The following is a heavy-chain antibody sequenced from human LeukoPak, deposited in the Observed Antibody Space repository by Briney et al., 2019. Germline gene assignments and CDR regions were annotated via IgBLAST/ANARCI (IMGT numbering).Heavy chain of an antibody. D-gene: IGHD3-16*02. Sequence: PGRSLRLSCAASGFTFSSYAMHWVRQASGKGLEWVAVISYDGSNKYYADSVKGRFTISRDNSKNTLYLQMNSLRAEDTAVYYCARDDAPNMITFGGVIGLFDYWGQGTLVTVSS. CDR2: ISYDGSNK. CDR3: ARDDAPNMITFGGVIGLFDY. CDR1: GFTFSSYA. V-gene: IGHV3-30*04. J-gene: IGHJ4*02.